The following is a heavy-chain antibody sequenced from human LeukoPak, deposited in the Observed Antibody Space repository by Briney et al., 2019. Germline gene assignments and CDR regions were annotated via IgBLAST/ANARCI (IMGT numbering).Heavy chain of an antibody. CDR2: INHSGST. Sequence: SETLSLTCAVYGGSFSGYYWSWIRQPPGKGLEWIGEINHSGSTNYNPSLKSRVTISVDTSKNQVSLKLSSVTAADTAVYYCARGSQVVVAATLGYYYYYMDVWGKGTTVTVSS. V-gene: IGHV4-34*01. D-gene: IGHD2-15*01. CDR1: GGSFSGYY. CDR3: ARGSQVVVAATLGYYYYYMDV. J-gene: IGHJ6*03.